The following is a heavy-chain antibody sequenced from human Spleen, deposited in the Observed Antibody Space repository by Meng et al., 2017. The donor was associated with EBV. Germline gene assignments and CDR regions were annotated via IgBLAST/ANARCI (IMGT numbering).Heavy chain of an antibody. Sequence: QVLVVESGGVLVKAGGSLRLSCVASGFTFNNYYLSWIRQAPGKGLEWISYISSIGTTPYYADSVKGQFTISRDNAKNSLYLQMNNLRVDDTAMYYCATGGGSAYYYDLEYWGQGTLVTVSS. J-gene: IGHJ4*02. CDR3: ATGGGSAYYYDLEY. CDR2: ISSIGTTP. CDR1: GFTFNNYY. V-gene: IGHV3-11*01. D-gene: IGHD3-22*01.